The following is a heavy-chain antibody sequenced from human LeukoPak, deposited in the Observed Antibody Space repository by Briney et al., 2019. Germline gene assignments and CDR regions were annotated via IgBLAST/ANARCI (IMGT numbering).Heavy chain of an antibody. CDR1: GGSLSRYY. Sequence: SGTPSLTRTVSGGSLSRYYWGWVRQPPRKGPEGVGYIYYSGSTNYNPSLKSRVTISVDTSKNQFSLKLSSVTAADTAVYYCARARQWLRGGPFDYWGQGTLVTVSS. D-gene: IGHD6-19*01. V-gene: IGHV4-59*01. J-gene: IGHJ4*02. CDR2: IYYSGST. CDR3: ARARQWLRGGPFDY.